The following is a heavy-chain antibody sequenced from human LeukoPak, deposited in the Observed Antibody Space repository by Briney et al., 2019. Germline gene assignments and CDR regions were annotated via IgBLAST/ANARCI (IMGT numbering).Heavy chain of an antibody. V-gene: IGHV3-48*01. CDR3: ARHGMVYVSGDAFDI. J-gene: IGHJ3*02. CDR2: ISSSSSTI. CDR1: GFTFSSYS. D-gene: IGHD2-8*01. Sequence: PGGSLRLSCAASGFTFSSYSMNWVRQAPGKGLEWVSYISSSSSTIYYADSVKGRFTISRDNAKNSLYLQMNSLRAEDTAVYYCARHGMVYVSGDAFDIWGQGTMVIVSS.